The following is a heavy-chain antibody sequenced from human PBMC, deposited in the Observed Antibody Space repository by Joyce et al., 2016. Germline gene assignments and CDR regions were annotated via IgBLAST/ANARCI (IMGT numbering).Heavy chain of an antibody. CDR2: ILYNGSKK. V-gene: IGHV3-30*18. J-gene: IGHJ6*02. Sequence: QVQLVESGGGVVQPGRPLRLSCAASGFTFSGFGMHGVRQAPGKGLEWVAIILYNGSKKKFGDAVKGRFTISRDNAKNMLYLEMNSLRVEDTAVYYCAKGMELLPYYGMDVWGQGTTVIVSS. CDR3: AKGMELLPYYGMDV. D-gene: IGHD5-12*01. CDR1: GFTFSGFG.